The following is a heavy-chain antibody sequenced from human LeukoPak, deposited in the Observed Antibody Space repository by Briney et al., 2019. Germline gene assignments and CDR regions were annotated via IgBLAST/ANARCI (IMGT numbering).Heavy chain of an antibody. Sequence: GESLKISCKGSGYSFPTYWIGWVRQMPGKGLEWMGIIYPGDSETRYSPSFQGQVTISADKSISTAYLQWSRLKASDSAMYYCARKSRAVYWGQGTLVTVSS. CDR3: ARKSRAVY. CDR2: IYPGDSET. V-gene: IGHV5-51*01. J-gene: IGHJ4*02. CDR1: GYSFPTYW. D-gene: IGHD6-19*01.